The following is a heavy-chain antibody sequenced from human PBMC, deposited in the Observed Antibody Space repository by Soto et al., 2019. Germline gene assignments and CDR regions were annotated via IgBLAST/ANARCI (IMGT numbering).Heavy chain of an antibody. D-gene: IGHD5-18*01. V-gene: IGHV4-59*01. Sequence: SDTLSLTCTVSGGSISSYYWSWIRQTPGKGLEWIGYIYYSGSTNYNPSLKSRVTISVDTSKNQFSLKLSSVTAADTAVYYCARAGGYPTPYYYYGMDVWGQGTTVTLS. CDR1: GGSISSYY. CDR2: IYYSGST. J-gene: IGHJ6*02. CDR3: ARAGGYPTPYYYYGMDV.